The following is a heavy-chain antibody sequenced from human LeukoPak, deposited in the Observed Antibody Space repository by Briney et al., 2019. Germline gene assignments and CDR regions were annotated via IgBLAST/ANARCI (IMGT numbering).Heavy chain of an antibody. CDR1: GFTFSSYE. CDR2: ISSSGSTI. V-gene: IGHV3-48*03. J-gene: IGHJ4*02. CDR3: ARDRLGATYFDY. D-gene: IGHD1-26*01. Sequence: GGSLRLSCAASGFTFSSYEMNWVRQAPGKGLEWVSYISSSGSTIYYADSVKGRFTISRDNAKNSPYLQMNSLRAEDTAVYYCARDRLGATYFDYWGQGTLVTVSS.